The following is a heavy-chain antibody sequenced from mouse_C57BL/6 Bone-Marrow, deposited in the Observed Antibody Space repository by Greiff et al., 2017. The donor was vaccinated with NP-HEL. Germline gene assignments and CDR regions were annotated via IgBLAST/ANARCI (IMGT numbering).Heavy chain of an antibody. CDR1: GYTFTSYW. D-gene: IGHD2-3*01. CDR2: IDPSDSYT. J-gene: IGHJ2*01. Sequence: VQLQQPGAELVMPGASVKLSCKASGYTFTSYWMHWVKQRPGQGLEWIGEIDPSDSYTNYNQKFKGKSTLTVDKSSSTAYMQLSSLTSEDSAVYYCAREDDGYFDYWGQGTTLTVSS. CDR3: AREDDGYFDY. V-gene: IGHV1-69*01.